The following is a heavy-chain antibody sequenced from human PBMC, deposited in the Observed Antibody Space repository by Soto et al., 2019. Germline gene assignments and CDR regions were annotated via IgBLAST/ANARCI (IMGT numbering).Heavy chain of an antibody. J-gene: IGHJ2*01. CDR3: AKDRWDWYFDL. CDR2: INSDGSMT. Sequence: EVQLVESGGGLIQPGGSLRLSCAASGFTFSRDWMHWVRQAPGKGLVWVARINSDGSMTSYVDSVKGRFTISRDNAKNTLYLQMNSLRAEDTAVYYCAKDRWDWYFDLWGRGTLVTVSS. V-gene: IGHV3-74*01. D-gene: IGHD6-13*01. CDR1: GFTFSRDW.